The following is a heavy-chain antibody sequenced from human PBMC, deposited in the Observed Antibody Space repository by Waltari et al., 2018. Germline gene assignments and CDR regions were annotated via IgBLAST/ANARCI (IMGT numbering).Heavy chain of an antibody. CDR3: ARLYDASAYYNTYLDP. CDR2: MNTNRCNK. V-gene: IGHV1-8*03. Sequence: QVQLEQSGAEMVKPGASVRVSCKASGYSFRRSDISWVRQAPGQGLEWMGWMNTNRCNKGYAEKFQGRVTITRNTSINPAYMDLSGLRSEDTAVYYCARLYDASAYYNTYLDPWGQGALVTVSS. D-gene: IGHD3-22*01. J-gene: IGHJ5*02. CDR1: GYSFRRSD.